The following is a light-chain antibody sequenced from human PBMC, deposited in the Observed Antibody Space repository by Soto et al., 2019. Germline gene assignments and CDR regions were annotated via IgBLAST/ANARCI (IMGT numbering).Light chain of an antibody. CDR1: QSVSSN. CDR3: QQYNNWPPWT. Sequence: EIVMKQSPATLSVSPGERAALACRASQSVSSNLAWYQQKPGQAPRLLIYGASTRATGIPARFSGSGSGTEFTLTISSLQSEDFAVYYCQQYNNWPPWTVGQGTKVEIK. J-gene: IGKJ1*01. V-gene: IGKV3-15*01. CDR2: GAS.